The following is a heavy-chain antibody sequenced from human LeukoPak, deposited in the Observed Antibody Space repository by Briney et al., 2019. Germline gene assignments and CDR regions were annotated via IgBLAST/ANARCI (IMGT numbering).Heavy chain of an antibody. CDR3: TTSESYYDISLDY. CDR2: IKSKTDGGTT. J-gene: IGHJ4*02. D-gene: IGHD3-9*01. CDR1: GFTFTNAW. V-gene: IGHV3-15*01. Sequence: GGSLRLSCAASGFTFTNAWMSWVRQAPGKGLEWVGRIKSKTDGGTTDYAAPVKGRFTISRDDSKNTLYLQMNSLKTEDTAVYYCTTSESYYDISLDYWGQGTLVTVSS.